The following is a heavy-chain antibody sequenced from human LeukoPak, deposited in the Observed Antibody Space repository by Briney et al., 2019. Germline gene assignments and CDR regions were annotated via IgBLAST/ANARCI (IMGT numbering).Heavy chain of an antibody. V-gene: IGHV1-69*13. CDR1: GGTFSTYA. Sequence: SLKVSCKASGGTFSTYAISWVRQAPGQGLEWMGGMSPIFGIANYAQTSQGRVTITADESTSTAYMELNSQRSEATAVYYCAREITYYYGSGTDSFDIWGQGTMVTVSS. CDR2: MSPIFGIA. CDR3: AREITYYYGSGTDSFDI. J-gene: IGHJ3*02. D-gene: IGHD3-10*01.